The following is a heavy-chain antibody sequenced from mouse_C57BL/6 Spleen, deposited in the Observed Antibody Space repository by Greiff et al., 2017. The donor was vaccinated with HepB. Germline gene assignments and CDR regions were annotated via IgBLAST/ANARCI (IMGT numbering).Heavy chain of an antibody. Sequence: VQLKQSGPVLVKPGASVKMSCKASGYTFTDYYMNWVKQSHGKSLEWIGVINPYNGGTSYNQKFKGKATLTVDKSSSTAYMELNSLTAEDSAVYYCARLYGSSFDYWGQGTTLTVSS. D-gene: IGHD1-1*01. CDR3: ARLYGSSFDY. J-gene: IGHJ2*01. CDR2: INPYNGGT. V-gene: IGHV1-19*01. CDR1: GYTFTDYY.